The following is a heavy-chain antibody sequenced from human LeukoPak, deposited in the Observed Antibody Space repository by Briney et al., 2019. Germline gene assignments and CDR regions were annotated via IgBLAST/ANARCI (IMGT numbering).Heavy chain of an antibody. Sequence: PSETLSLTCAVYGGSFSGYYWSWIRQPPGKGLKWIGEINHSGSTNYNPSLKSRVTISVDTSKNQFSLKLSSVTAADTAVYYCAWSGLEDSYYYGMDVWGQGTTVTVSS. J-gene: IGHJ6*02. CDR2: INHSGST. CDR1: GGSFSGYY. D-gene: IGHD6-6*01. V-gene: IGHV4-34*01. CDR3: AWSGLEDSYYYGMDV.